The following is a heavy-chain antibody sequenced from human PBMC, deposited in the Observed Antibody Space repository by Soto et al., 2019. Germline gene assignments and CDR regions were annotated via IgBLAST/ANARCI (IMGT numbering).Heavy chain of an antibody. V-gene: IGHV1-8*02. Sequence: ASVKVSCKASGYTFTDYYIHWVRQATGQGLEWMGWMNPNSGNTGYAQKFQGRVTMTRNTSISTAYMELSSLRSEDTAVYYCARQSRVGATILSYWGQGTLVTVPQ. CDR3: ARQSRVGATILSY. D-gene: IGHD1-26*01. CDR1: GYTFTDYY. CDR2: MNPNSGNT. J-gene: IGHJ4*02.